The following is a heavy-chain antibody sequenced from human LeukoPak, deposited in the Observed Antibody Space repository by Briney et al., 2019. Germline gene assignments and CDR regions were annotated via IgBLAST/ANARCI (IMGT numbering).Heavy chain of an antibody. CDR2: IYYSGST. CDR1: GRSSSSYY. CDR3: ARNRNVLLWFGQLFGQRGGRAFDI. D-gene: IGHD3-10*01. V-gene: IGHV4-59*12. Sequence: SETLSLTCTVSGRSSSSYYWSWIRQPPGKGLEWIGYIYYSGSTNYNPSLKSRVTISVDTSKNQFSLKLSSVTAADTAVYYCARNRNVLLWFGQLFGQRGGRAFDIWGQGTMVTVSS. J-gene: IGHJ3*02.